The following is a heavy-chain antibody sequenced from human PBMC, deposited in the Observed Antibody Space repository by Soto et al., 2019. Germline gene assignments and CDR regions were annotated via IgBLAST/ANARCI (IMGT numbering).Heavy chain of an antibody. CDR1: GGTFSSYA. D-gene: IGHD6-6*01. V-gene: IGHV1-69*13. J-gene: IGHJ6*02. CDR2: IIPIFGTA. CDR3: ARTPDSSSSVNYYYYYGMDV. Sequence: SVKVSCKASGGTFSSYAISWVRQAPGQGLEWMGGIIPIFGTANYAQKFQGRVTITADESTSTAYMELSSLRSEDTAVYYCARTPDSSSSVNYYYYYGMDVWGQGTTVTV.